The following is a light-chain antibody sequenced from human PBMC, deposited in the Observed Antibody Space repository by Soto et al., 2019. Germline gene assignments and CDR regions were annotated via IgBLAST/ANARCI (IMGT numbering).Light chain of an antibody. CDR3: QQYNNWPRT. Sequence: EIVMTQSPATLSVSPGERATLSCGASQTVSSNLAWFQQKPGQAPRLLIYGASTRATGIPARFSGSGSGTEFTLTISSLQSEDLAVYYCQQYNNWPRTFGQGTKV. CDR1: QTVSSN. J-gene: IGKJ1*01. V-gene: IGKV3-15*01. CDR2: GAS.